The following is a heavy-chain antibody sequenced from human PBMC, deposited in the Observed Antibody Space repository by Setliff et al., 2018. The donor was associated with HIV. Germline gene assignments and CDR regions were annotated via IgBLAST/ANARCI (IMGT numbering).Heavy chain of an antibody. D-gene: IGHD2-2*01. V-gene: IGHV4-4*07. Sequence: SETLSLTCTVSGQFISDGYYWSWIRQPAGKGLEWIGRIYTSGSTNYNPSLKSRVTMSVDTSKNQFSLKVKSVTAADTAVYYCARQKKSSSWSPNDYWGQGTLVTVSS. CDR3: ARQKKSSSWSPNDY. CDR2: IYTSGST. CDR1: GQFISDGYY. J-gene: IGHJ4*02.